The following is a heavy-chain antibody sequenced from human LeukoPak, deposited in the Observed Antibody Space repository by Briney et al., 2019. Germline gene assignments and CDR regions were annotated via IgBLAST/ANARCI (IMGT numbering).Heavy chain of an antibody. CDR1: GFTFSSYA. CDR2: ISYDGSNK. Sequence: PGGSLRLSCAASGFTFSSYAMHWVRQAPGKGLEWVAVISYDGSNKYYADSVKGRFTISRDNSKNTLYLQMNSLRAEDTAVYYCAKELNPFNFDYWGQGTLVTVSS. V-gene: IGHV3-30-3*01. CDR3: AKELNPFNFDY. J-gene: IGHJ4*02.